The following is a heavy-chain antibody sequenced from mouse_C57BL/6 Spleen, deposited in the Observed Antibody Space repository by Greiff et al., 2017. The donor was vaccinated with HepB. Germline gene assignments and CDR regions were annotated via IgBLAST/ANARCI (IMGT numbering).Heavy chain of an antibody. D-gene: IGHD1-1*01. J-gene: IGHJ1*03. Sequence: EVNLVESGGGLVQPGGSMKLSCAASGFTFSDAWIDWVRQSPEKGLEWVAEIRNKANNHATYYAESVKGRFTISRDDSKSSVYLQMNSLRAEDTGIYYCTGYYGSSDWYFDVWGTGTTVTVSS. CDR2: IRNKANNHAT. CDR3: TGYYGSSDWYFDV. V-gene: IGHV6-6*01. CDR1: GFTFSDAW.